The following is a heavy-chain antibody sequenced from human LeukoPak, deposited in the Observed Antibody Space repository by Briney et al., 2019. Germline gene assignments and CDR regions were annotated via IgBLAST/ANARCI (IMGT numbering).Heavy chain of an antibody. J-gene: IGHJ4*02. CDR1: GYTFTSYY. D-gene: IGHD2-8*01. CDR2: INPSGGST. CDR3: ARADGYCTNGVCYKGPRKYYFDY. Sequence: ASVKVSCKASGYTFTSYYMHWVRQAPGQGLEWMGIINPSGGSTSYAQKFQGRVTMTRDTSTSTVYMELSSLRSEDTAVYYRARADGYCTNGVCYKGPRKYYFDYWGQGTLVTVSS. V-gene: IGHV1-46*01.